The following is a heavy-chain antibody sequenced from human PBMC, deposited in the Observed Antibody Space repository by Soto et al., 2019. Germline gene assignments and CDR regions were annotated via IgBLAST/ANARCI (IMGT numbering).Heavy chain of an antibody. J-gene: IGHJ4*02. CDR3: AKGSQYDILTAYHACDS. CDR1: GFPFSNYA. CDR2: TSGGGGGT. Sequence: EVQLLESGGGLVQPGGSLRLSCSVSGFPFSNYAMSWVRQAPGKGLEWVSSTSGGGGGTHYADSMKGRFTISRDNSKNTLHLEMSRLRADDPAVYYCAKGSQYDILTAYHACDSWGQGTLVTVSS. D-gene: IGHD3-9*01. V-gene: IGHV3-23*01.